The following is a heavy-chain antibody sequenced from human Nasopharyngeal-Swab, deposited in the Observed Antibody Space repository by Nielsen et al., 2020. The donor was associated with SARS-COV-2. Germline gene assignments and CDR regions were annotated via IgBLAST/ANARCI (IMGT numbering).Heavy chain of an antibody. CDR2: IKQDGSEI. J-gene: IGHJ6*02. CDR1: GFTVSNYW. CDR3: ASLLWFGELPSDYYYYGMDV. Sequence: GESLKISCAASGFTVSNYWMSWVRQAPGKGLEWVANIKQDGSEIYYVDSLKGRFTISRDNAKNSLYLQMNSLRAEDTAVYYCASLLWFGELPSDYYYYGMDVWGQGTTVTVSS. V-gene: IGHV3-7*01. D-gene: IGHD3-10*01.